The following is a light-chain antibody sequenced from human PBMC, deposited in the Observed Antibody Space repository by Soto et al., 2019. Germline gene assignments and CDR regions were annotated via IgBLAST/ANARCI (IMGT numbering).Light chain of an antibody. J-gene: IGKJ1*01. V-gene: IGKV3-20*01. Sequence: EIVLTQSPGTLSLSPGERATLSCRASQSVSSSYLAWYQQKPGQAPRLLIYGASSRATGIPDRFSGSGSGTDFTLTINRLEPEDFAVYYCQQYGSSPRTFGLGTKVDIK. CDR3: QQYGSSPRT. CDR2: GAS. CDR1: QSVSSSY.